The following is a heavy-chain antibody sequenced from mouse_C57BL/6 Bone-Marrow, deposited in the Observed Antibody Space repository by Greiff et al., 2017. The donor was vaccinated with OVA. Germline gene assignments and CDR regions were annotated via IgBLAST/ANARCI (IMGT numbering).Heavy chain of an antibody. D-gene: IGHD2-4*01. CDR3: ARQGRLRAWFAY. CDR1: GFTFSSYG. J-gene: IGHJ3*01. Sequence: EVHLVESGGDLVKPGGSLKLSCAASGFTFSSYGMSWVRQTPDKRLEWVATISSGGSYTYYPDSVKGRFTISRDNAKNTLYLQMSSLKSEDTAMYYCARQGRLRAWFAYWGQGTLVTVSA. V-gene: IGHV5-6*01. CDR2: ISSGGSYT.